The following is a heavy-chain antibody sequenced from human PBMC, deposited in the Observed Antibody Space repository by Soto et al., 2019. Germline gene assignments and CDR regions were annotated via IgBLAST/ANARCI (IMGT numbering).Heavy chain of an antibody. J-gene: IGHJ4*02. CDR1: GFTFSTNG. D-gene: IGHD3-22*01. CDR3: VRTSSSGSSYFDY. CDR2: IYYDASGK. V-gene: IGHV3-33*01. Sequence: QVQLVESGGGVVQPGRSLRLSCAASGFTFSTNGMHWVRQAPGKGLEWVAVIYYDASGKYYADSVKGRFTISRDNSKNTLYLQMNSPRAEDTAVYYCVRTSSSGSSYFDYWGQGILVTVSS.